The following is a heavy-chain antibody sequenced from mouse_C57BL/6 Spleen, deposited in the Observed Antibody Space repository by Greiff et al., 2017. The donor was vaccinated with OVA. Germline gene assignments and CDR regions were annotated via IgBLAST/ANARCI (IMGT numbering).Heavy chain of an antibody. CDR3: ARYYGSSSWFAY. V-gene: IGHV14-2*01. Sequence: VQLQQSGAELVKPGASVKLSCTASGFNIKDYYMHWVKQRTEQGLEWIGRIDPEDGDTKYAPKFQGKATITADTSSNTAYLQLSSLTSEDTAVDYCARYYGSSSWFAYWGQGTLVTVSA. J-gene: IGHJ3*01. D-gene: IGHD1-1*01. CDR2: IDPEDGDT. CDR1: GFNIKDYY.